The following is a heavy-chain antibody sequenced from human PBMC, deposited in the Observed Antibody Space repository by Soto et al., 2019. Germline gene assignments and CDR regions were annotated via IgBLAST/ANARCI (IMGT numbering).Heavy chain of an antibody. CDR3: ARDPGVRGGGWFDP. CDR1: GFTFSSYS. D-gene: IGHD3-10*01. V-gene: IGHV3-21*01. Sequence: EVQLVESGGGLVKPGGSLRLSCAASGFTFSSYSMNWVRQAPGKGLEWVSSISSSSSYIYYADSVKGPFTISRDNAKNSLYLQMNSLRAEDTAVYYCARDPGVRGGGWFDPWGQGTLVTVSS. CDR2: ISSSSSYI. J-gene: IGHJ5*02.